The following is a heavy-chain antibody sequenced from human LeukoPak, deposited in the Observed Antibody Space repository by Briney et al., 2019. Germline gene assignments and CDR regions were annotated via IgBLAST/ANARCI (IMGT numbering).Heavy chain of an antibody. J-gene: IGHJ4*02. CDR1: GGSFSGYY. CDR3: ARERDYYDSSGGMDDY. V-gene: IGHV4-34*01. D-gene: IGHD3-22*01. CDR2: INHSGST. Sequence: PSETLSLTCAVYGGSFSGYYWSWIRQPPGKGLEWIGEINHSGSTNYNPSLKSRVTISVDTSKNQFSLKLSSVTAADTAVYYCARERDYYDSSGGMDDYWGQGTLVTVSS.